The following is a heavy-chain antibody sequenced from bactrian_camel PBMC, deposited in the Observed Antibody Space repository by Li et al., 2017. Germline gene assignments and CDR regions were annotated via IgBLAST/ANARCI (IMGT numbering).Heavy chain of an antibody. V-gene: IGHV3S2*01. CDR2: IRYNDAYS. Sequence: VQLVESGGGLVQPGGSLRLSCAASEFTFSNADLNWVRQAPGKGLEWVSRIRYNDAYSWYSDSVKGRFTISKDNAKNMLYLQMDSLKIEDTGVYFCTPISIDVWGQGTQVTVS. CDR1: EFTFSNAD. CDR3: TPISIDV. J-gene: IGHJ4*01.